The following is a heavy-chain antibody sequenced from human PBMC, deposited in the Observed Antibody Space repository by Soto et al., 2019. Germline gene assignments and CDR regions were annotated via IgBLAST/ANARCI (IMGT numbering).Heavy chain of an antibody. Sequence: PGGSLRLSCAASGFIFSDYYMNWIRQAPGKGLEWVSYISSSSSYTNYADFVKGRFTISRDNAKNSLYLQMNSLRAEDTAVYYCARGNRAGEQLVPFDYWGQGT. J-gene: IGHJ4*02. D-gene: IGHD6-13*01. V-gene: IGHV3-11*05. CDR3: ARGNRAGEQLVPFDY. CDR2: ISSSSSYT. CDR1: GFIFSDYY.